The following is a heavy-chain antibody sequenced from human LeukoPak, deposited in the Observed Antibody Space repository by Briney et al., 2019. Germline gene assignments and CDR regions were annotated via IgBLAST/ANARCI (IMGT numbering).Heavy chain of an antibody. J-gene: IGHJ6*02. Sequence: GGSLRLSCAASGFTFSSYWMSWVRQAPGKGLEWVANIKQDGSEKYYVDSVKGRFAISRDNAKNSLYLQMNSLRAEDTAVYYCTREHRIAAAGRWYYGMDVWGQGTTVTVSS. CDR1: GFTFSSYW. CDR2: IKQDGSEK. CDR3: TREHRIAAAGRWYYGMDV. V-gene: IGHV3-7*01. D-gene: IGHD6-13*01.